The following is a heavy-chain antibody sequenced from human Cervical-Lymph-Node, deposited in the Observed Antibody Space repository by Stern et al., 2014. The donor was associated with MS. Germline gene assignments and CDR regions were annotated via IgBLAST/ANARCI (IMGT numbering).Heavy chain of an antibody. CDR1: GGSVRSGSYY. V-gene: IGHV4-61*01. Sequence: QLQLQESGPGLVKPSEPLSLTCTVSGGSVRSGSYYWSWIRQPPGKGLEWIGYIDSSGSTKYNPSLQSRVTISIDTSKNQFSLNLSSVTAADMALYYCTRGFYGDYVDDWGQGTLVTVSS. CDR2: IDSSGST. J-gene: IGHJ4*02. D-gene: IGHD4-17*01. CDR3: TRGFYGDYVDD.